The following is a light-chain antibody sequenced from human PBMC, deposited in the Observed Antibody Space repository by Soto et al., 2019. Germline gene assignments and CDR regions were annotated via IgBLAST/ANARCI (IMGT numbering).Light chain of an antibody. Sequence: QSALIQPASVSGSPGQSITISCTGTSSDVGGSNYISWYQHHPHRAPKLLIYEVSYRPSGVSNRFSGSKSDNTASLTISGLQAEDDADYYCSSYTSSNTLEVFGIGTKLTVL. CDR1: SSDVGGSNY. CDR3: SSYTSSNTLEV. V-gene: IGLV2-14*01. CDR2: EVS. J-gene: IGLJ1*01.